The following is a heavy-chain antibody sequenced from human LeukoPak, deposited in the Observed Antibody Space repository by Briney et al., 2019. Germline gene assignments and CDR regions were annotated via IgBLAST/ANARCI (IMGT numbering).Heavy chain of an antibody. V-gene: IGHV4-61*09. J-gene: IGHJ4*02. CDR3: ARLQAIGTHDY. D-gene: IGHD3-10*01. CDR1: GGSISSGTYY. CDR2: IYYDGST. Sequence: SQTLSLTCTVSGGSISSGTYYWSWIRQPAGKGLEWIGYIYYDGSTNYNPSLKSRVTISVDTSKNQFSLKLSSVTAEDTAVFYCARLQAIGTHDYWGQGTLVTVSS.